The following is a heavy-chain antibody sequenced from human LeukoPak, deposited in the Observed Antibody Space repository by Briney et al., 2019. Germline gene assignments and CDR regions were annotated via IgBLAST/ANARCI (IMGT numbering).Heavy chain of an antibody. V-gene: IGHV3-23*01. Sequence: GGSLRLSCAASGFTFNTYAMSWVRQAPGKGLEWVSSISGSGGSTYYADSVKGRFTISRDNSKNTLYLQMNSLRAEGTAVYYCAKARSSTVTTSFDYWGQGTLVTVSS. J-gene: IGHJ4*02. D-gene: IGHD4-17*01. CDR3: AKARSSTVTTSFDY. CDR2: ISGSGGST. CDR1: GFTFNTYA.